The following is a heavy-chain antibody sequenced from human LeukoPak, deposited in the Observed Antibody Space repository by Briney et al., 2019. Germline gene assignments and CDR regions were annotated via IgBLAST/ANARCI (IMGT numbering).Heavy chain of an antibody. D-gene: IGHD2-8*01. V-gene: IGHV3-30-3*01. CDR2: ISYDGSNK. CDR1: GFTFSSYA. Sequence: GRSLRLSCVASGFTFSSYAMHWVRQAPSKGLEWVAVISYDGSNKYYADSVKGRFTISRDNSKNTLYLQMNSLRAEDTAVYYCARTGTNAWFDPWGQGTLVTVSS. J-gene: IGHJ5*02. CDR3: ARTGTNAWFDP.